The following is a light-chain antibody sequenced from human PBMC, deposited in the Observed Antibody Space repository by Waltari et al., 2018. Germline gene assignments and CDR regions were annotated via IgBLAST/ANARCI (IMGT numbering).Light chain of an antibody. CDR3: QVWDSSRHHVI. CDR2: YDT. CDR1: DLGRRR. V-gene: IGLV3-21*04. Sequence: SYMLTPPPPVSVAPGQTARNTCGVDDLGRRRGHRCQQRPGQAPVSVIYYDTDRPSGIPDRFSGSHSGDTATLIISRVEAGDEADYYCQVWDSSRHHVIFGGGTRLTVL. J-gene: IGLJ2*01.